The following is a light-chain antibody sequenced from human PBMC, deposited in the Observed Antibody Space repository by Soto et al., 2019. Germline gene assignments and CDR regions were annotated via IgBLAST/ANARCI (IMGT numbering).Light chain of an antibody. CDR1: QTIGTC. CDR3: QQYKIWPLT. V-gene: IGKV3-15*01. Sequence: DIEMTQSPATLSASVGDRVTLXXRASQTIGTCLAWYQQKPGQTPKXLIYDASTWATGIPARFSGMGSGTEFTLTISSLQSDDFAVYYCQQYKIWPLTFGRGTKVDIK. J-gene: IGKJ4*02. CDR2: DAS.